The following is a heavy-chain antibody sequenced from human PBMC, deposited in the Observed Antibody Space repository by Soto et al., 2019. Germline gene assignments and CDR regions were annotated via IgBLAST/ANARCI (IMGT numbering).Heavy chain of an antibody. CDR1: GYSISSSNW. D-gene: IGHD5-12*01. CDR2: IYYSGST. V-gene: IGHV4-28*01. J-gene: IGHJ4*02. CDR3: AGSRVDIVALSRFDY. Sequence: SETLSLTCAVSGYSISSSNWWGWIRQPPGKGLEWIGYIYYSGSTYYNPSLKSRVTMSVDTSKNQFSLKLSSVTAADTAVYYCAGSRVDIVALSRFDYWGQGTLVTVSS.